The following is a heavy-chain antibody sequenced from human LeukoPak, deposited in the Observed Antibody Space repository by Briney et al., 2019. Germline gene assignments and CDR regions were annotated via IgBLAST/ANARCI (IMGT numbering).Heavy chain of an antibody. CDR2: IYYSGST. J-gene: IGHJ2*01. Sequence: SQTLSHTCTVSGGSISSGDYYWSWIRQPPGKGLEWIGYIYYSGSTYYNPSLKSRVTISVDTSKNQFSLKLSSVTAADTAVYYCARVVGRDIVVVPAAKSYWYFDLWGRGTLVTVSS. V-gene: IGHV4-30-4*08. CDR1: GGSISSGDYY. CDR3: ARVVGRDIVVVPAAKSYWYFDL. D-gene: IGHD2-2*01.